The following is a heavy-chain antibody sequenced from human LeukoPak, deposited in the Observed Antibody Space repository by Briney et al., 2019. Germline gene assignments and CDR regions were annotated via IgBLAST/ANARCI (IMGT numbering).Heavy chain of an antibody. V-gene: IGHV1-18*01. D-gene: IGHD1-26*01. CDR2: ISAYNGNT. CDR1: VYTFTSYG. Sequence: ASVKVSCKSAVYTFTSYGISWVRQAPGQGLEWMGWISAYNGNTNYAQKLQGRVTMTTDTSTSTAYMELRSLRSDDTAVYYCAREDQVLGGPHWGQGTLVTVSS. J-gene: IGHJ4*02. CDR3: AREDQVLGGPH.